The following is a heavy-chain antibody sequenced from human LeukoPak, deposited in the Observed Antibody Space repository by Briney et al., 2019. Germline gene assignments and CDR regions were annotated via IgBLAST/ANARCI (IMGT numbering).Heavy chain of an antibody. V-gene: IGHV3-30*18. CDR2: ISYDGSNK. CDR1: GFTFSSYG. Sequence: PGGSLRLSCAASGFTFSSYGMHWVRQAPGKGLEWVAVISYDGSNKYYADSVKGRFTISRDNSKNTLYLQMNSLRAEDTAVYYCAKPDYDYVWGSYRYIGYFDYWGQGTLVTVPS. CDR3: AKPDYDYVWGSYRYIGYFDY. D-gene: IGHD3-16*02. J-gene: IGHJ4*02.